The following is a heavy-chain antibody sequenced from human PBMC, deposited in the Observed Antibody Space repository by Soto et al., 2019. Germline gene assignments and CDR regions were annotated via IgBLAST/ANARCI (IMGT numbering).Heavy chain of an antibody. D-gene: IGHD2-21*01. V-gene: IGHV1-3*04. J-gene: IGHJ4*02. Sequence: ASVKVSCKASGYTFTDYAMHWVRQAPGQRLEWMGWISTGNGNTKYSQKFQGRVTITRDTSATTAYMELSSLRSEDTAVYYCAKGSQMWTPDYRGQGTLVTVSS. CDR1: GYTFTDYA. CDR3: AKGSQMWTPDY. CDR2: ISTGNGNT.